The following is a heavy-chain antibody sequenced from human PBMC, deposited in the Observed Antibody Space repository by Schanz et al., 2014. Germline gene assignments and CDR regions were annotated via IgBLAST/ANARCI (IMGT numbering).Heavy chain of an antibody. V-gene: IGHV3-23*04. CDR1: GFTFTTYA. CDR2: ISPTGSST. CDR3: AKVAPAATYLDS. D-gene: IGHD2-2*01. J-gene: IGHJ4*02. Sequence: VQLVESGGGVVQPGRSLRLSCAASGFTFTTYAMTWVRQAPGKGLEWVSNISPTGSSTYYADSVKGRFTISRDNSKNTLFLQMDSLRVEDTAVYYCAKVAPAATYLDSWGLGTLVTVSS.